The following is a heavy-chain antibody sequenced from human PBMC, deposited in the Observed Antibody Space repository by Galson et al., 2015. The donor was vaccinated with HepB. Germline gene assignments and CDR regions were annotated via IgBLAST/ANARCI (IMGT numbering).Heavy chain of an antibody. CDR2: ISGSGANT. J-gene: IGHJ4*01. D-gene: IGHD1-26*01. CDR3: AKDIVPRGYFDK. Sequence: SLRLSCAASGFTFSSYAMSWVRQAPGKGLEWVSAISGSGANTYYVDSVKGRFSISRDNSKNTLYLQMSSLRAEDTAQYYCAKDIVPRGYFDKWGQGTPVTVSS. V-gene: IGHV3-23*01. CDR1: GFTFSSYA.